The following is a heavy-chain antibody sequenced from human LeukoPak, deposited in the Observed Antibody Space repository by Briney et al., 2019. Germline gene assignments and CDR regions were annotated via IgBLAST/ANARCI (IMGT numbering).Heavy chain of an antibody. J-gene: IGHJ5*02. D-gene: IGHD6-13*01. V-gene: IGHV3-48*03. CDR1: GFTFSNYE. CDR3: ARGVGSSWPGWFDP. CDR2: ISHSGRTI. Sequence: GGSLRLSCAASGFTFSNYELNWVRQAPGKGLEWVSYISHSGRTIYSADSVKGRFTISRDNAKNSLNLQMNSLRAEDTAVYYCARGVGSSWPGWFDPWGQGTLVTVSS.